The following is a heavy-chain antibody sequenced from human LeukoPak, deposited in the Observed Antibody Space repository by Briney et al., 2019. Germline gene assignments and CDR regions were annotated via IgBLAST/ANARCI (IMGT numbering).Heavy chain of an antibody. J-gene: IGHJ4*02. CDR2: INHSGST. CDR3: ARVVAAATTDY. Sequence: SETLSLTCAVYGGSFSGYCWSWIRQPPGKGLEWIGEINHSGSTNYNPSLKSRVTISVDTSKNQFSLKLSSVTAADTAVYYCARVVAAATTDYWGQGTLVTVSS. D-gene: IGHD6-13*01. CDR1: GGSFSGYC. V-gene: IGHV4-34*01.